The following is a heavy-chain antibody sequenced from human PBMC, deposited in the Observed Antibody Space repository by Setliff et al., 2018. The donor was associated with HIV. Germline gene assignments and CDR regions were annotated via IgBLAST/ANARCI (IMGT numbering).Heavy chain of an antibody. D-gene: IGHD6-13*01. CDR1: GGTFSSYV. CDR3: ARPRIEGGQLVDY. J-gene: IGHJ4*02. CDR2: IIPMYGVT. V-gene: IGHV1-69*05. Sequence: SVKVSCKASGGTFSSYVISWVRQAPGQGPEWMGGIIPMYGVTNYAQKFQGRVTITTDESTSTAYMELSSLRSEDTAVYYCARPRIEGGQLVDYWGQGTQVTVSS.